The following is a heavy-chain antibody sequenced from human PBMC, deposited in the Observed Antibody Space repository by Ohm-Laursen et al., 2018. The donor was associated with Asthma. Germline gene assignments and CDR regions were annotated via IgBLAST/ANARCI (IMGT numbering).Heavy chain of an antibody. CDR1: GGSISSGGYY. CDR2: IYYSGST. Sequence: TLSLTWAVSGGSISSGGYYWSWIRQHPGKGLEWIGYIYYSGSTYYNPSLKSRVTISVDTSKNQFSLKLSSVTAADTAVYYCARDRFWSGYYYYGMDVWGQGTTVTVSS. CDR3: ARDRFWSGYYYYGMDV. V-gene: IGHV4-31*11. J-gene: IGHJ6*02. D-gene: IGHD3-3*01.